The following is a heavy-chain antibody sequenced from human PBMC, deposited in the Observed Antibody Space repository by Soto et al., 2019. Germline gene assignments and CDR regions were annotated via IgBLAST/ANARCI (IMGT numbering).Heavy chain of an antibody. V-gene: IGHV3-23*01. CDR2: LSGSGGST. Sequence: EVQLLESGGGLVQPGGSLRLSCAASGFTFSSYAMSWVRQAPGKGLEWVSALSGSGGSTYYADSVKGRFTISRDNSKNTLYLQMNSLRAEDTAVYYCAQALVVVVAARVPFDYWGQGTLVTVSS. J-gene: IGHJ4*02. D-gene: IGHD2-15*01. CDR1: GFTFSSYA. CDR3: AQALVVVVAARVPFDY.